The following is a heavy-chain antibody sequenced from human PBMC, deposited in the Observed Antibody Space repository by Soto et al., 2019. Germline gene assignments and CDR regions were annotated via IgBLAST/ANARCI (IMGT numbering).Heavy chain of an antibody. CDR2: ISWNSGSI. CDR1: GITFDDYA. V-gene: IGHV3-9*01. D-gene: IGHD4-17*01. Sequence: EVQLVESGGGLVQPGRSLRLSCAASGITFDDYAMHWVRQAPGKALEWVSGISWNSGSIGYADSVKGRFTISRDNAKYSLYLQMNSLRAEDTASYYCAKDAYGDEVAGFDYWGQGTLATVSS. CDR3: AKDAYGDEVAGFDY. J-gene: IGHJ4*02.